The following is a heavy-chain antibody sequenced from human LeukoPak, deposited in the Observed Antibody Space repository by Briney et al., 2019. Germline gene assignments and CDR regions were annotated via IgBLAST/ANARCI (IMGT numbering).Heavy chain of an antibody. CDR3: ARANQVVPAAMSYFDY. Sequence: PGESLRLSCAASGFTFSSYWMSWVRQAPGKGLEWVANIKQDGSEKYYVDSVKGRFTISRDNAKNSLYLQMNSLRAEDTAVYYCARANQVVPAAMSYFDYWGQGTLVTVSS. D-gene: IGHD2-2*01. J-gene: IGHJ4*02. V-gene: IGHV3-7*03. CDR1: GFTFSSYW. CDR2: IKQDGSEK.